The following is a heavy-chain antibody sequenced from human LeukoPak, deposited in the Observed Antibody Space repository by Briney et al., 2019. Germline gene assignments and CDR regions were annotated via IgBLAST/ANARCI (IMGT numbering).Heavy chain of an antibody. CDR3: ARMGPGRSSWFDP. Sequence: SETLSLTRTVSGGSDSSYYWSWIRQPAGKGLEWIGRIYISGSTNYNPSLKSRVTMSVDTSKNQFSLKLSSVTAADTAVYYCARMGPGRSSWFDPWGQGTLVTVSS. CDR2: IYISGST. V-gene: IGHV4-4*07. D-gene: IGHD1-26*01. J-gene: IGHJ5*02. CDR1: GGSDSSYY.